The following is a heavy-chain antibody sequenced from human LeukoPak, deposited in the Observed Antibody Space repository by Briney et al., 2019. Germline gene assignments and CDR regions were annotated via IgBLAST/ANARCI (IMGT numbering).Heavy chain of an antibody. Sequence: SPSETLSLTCAVYGGSFSGYYWSWIRQPPGKGLEWIGEINHSGSTNYNPSLKSRVTISVDTSKNQFSLKLSSVTAADTAVYYCARHANDYVWGSYRYPWYFDYWGQGTLVTVSS. J-gene: IGHJ4*02. V-gene: IGHV4-34*01. CDR1: GGSFSGYY. CDR2: INHSGST. D-gene: IGHD3-16*02. CDR3: ARHANDYVWGSYRYPWYFDY.